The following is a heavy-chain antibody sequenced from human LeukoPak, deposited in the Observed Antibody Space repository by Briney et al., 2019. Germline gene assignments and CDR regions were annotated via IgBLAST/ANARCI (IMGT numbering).Heavy chain of an antibody. CDR2: IYPGDSDT. D-gene: IGHD3-9*01. V-gene: IGHV5-51*03. J-gene: IGHJ5*02. CDR3: ARSCDILTGYREDWFDP. CDR1: GYRFTSYR. Sequence: AGGSLQISAQGSGYRFTSYRSGWVRRLPGKGLGWMGIIYPGDSDTTYSPSFQGQVTISAHKSISTAYLQWSSLNASDTAMYYCARSCDILTGYREDWFDPWGQGTLVTLSS.